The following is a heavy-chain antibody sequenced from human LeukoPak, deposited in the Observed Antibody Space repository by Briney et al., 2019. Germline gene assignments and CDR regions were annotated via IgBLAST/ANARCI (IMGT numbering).Heavy chain of an antibody. D-gene: IGHD2-2*01. Sequence: KPSQTLSLTCTVSGGSISSGGYYWSWIRQHPGKGLEWIGYIYYSGSTYYNPSLKSRVTISVDTSKNQFSLKLSSVTAADTAVYYCARGSLVVPGLEFGFDPWGQGTLVTVSS. CDR1: GGSISSGGYY. J-gene: IGHJ5*02. CDR3: ARGSLVVPGLEFGFDP. V-gene: IGHV4-31*03. CDR2: IYYSGST.